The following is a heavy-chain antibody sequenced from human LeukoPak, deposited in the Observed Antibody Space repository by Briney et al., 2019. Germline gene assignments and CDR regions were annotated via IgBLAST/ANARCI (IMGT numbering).Heavy chain of an antibody. D-gene: IGHD5-12*01. Sequence: GRSLRLSCAASGFTFSSYGMHWVRQAPGKGLEWVAVIWYDGSNKYYADSVKGRFTISRDNSKNTLYLQMNSLRAEDTAVYYCAKDPGSGYAIDPWGQGTLVTVSS. CDR1: GFTFSSYG. CDR3: AKDPGSGYAIDP. CDR2: IWYDGSNK. V-gene: IGHV3-33*06. J-gene: IGHJ5*02.